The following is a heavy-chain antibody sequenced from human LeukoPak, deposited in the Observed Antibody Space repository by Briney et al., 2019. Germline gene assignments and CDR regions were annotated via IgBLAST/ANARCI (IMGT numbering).Heavy chain of an antibody. CDR3: ARRAGAYSHPYDY. Sequence: GGSLRLSCAASGFTVSSNYMSWVRQAPGKGREWVSVIYSGGSTHYSDSVKGRFTISRDNSKNTLYLQMNSLRAEDTAVYYCARRAGAYSHPYDYWGQGTLVTVSS. D-gene: IGHD4/OR15-4a*01. V-gene: IGHV3-53*01. CDR2: IYSGGST. J-gene: IGHJ4*02. CDR1: GFTVSSNY.